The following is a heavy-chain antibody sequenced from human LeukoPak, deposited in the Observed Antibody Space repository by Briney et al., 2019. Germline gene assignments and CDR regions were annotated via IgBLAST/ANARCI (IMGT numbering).Heavy chain of an antibody. CDR3: AKGIVVVPAATGWWFDP. CDR2: ISYDRSDK. D-gene: IGHD2-2*01. J-gene: IGHJ5*02. V-gene: IGHV3-30*18. Sequence: GGSLRLSCAASGFTLSSYGMHWVRQAPGKGLEWVTIISYDRSDKFYTDSVKGRFTISRDNSKNTLYLQMNSLRAEDTAVYYCAKGIVVVPAATGWWFDPWGQGTLVTVSS. CDR1: GFTLSSYG.